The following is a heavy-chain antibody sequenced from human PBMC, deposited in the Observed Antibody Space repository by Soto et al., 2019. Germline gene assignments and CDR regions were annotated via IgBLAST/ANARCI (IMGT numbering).Heavy chain of an antibody. J-gene: IGHJ5*02. CDR1: GFTVSSNY. D-gene: IGHD2-2*01. CDR3: ARQISSVRWFDP. CDR2: IYSGGST. V-gene: IGHV3-53*01. Sequence: GGSLRLSCAASGFTVSSNYMSWVRQAPGKGLEWVSVIYSGGSTYYADSVKGRFTISRDNSKNTLYLQMNSLRAEDTAVYYCARQISSVRWFDPWGQGTLVTVS.